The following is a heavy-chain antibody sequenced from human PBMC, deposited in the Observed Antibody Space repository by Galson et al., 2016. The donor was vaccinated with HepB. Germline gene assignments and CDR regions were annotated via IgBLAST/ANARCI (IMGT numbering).Heavy chain of an antibody. V-gene: IGHV1-69*13. CDR1: GGTFSSYA. D-gene: IGHD5-18*01. Sequence: SVKVSCKASGGTFSSYAISWVRQAPGQGLEWMGGIIPSFDTVNYAQKFQGRVTITADESTSTAYMELSSLRSEDTAVYYCARSGYSYGGDYGGQGTQVTVSS. J-gene: IGHJ4*02. CDR2: IIPSFDTV. CDR3: ARSGYSYGGDY.